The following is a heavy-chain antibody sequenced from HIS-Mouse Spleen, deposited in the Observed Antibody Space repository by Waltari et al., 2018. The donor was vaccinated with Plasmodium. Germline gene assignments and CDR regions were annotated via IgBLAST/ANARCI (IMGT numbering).Heavy chain of an antibody. CDR3: ARVLGYKAAAGTFVEYFQH. V-gene: IGHV1-2*02. CDR2: INPNSGGT. Sequence: QVQLVQSGAEVKKPGASVKVSCKASGYTFTGYYMHWVRQAPGQGLEWMGWINPNSGGTNYAQKCQGRVTMTRDTSNSTAYMELSRLRSDDTAVYYCARVLGYKAAAGTFVEYFQHWGQGTLVTVSS. J-gene: IGHJ1*01. D-gene: IGHD6-13*01. CDR1: GYTFTGYY.